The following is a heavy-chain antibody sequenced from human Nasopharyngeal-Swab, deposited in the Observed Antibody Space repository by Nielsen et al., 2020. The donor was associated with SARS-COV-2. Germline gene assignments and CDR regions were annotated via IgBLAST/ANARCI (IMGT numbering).Heavy chain of an antibody. V-gene: IGHV3-48*04. D-gene: IGHD5-12*01. CDR2: ITSGNSV. J-gene: IGHJ4*02. CDR1: GFPFSPYT. CDR3: ARERGGGYGDY. Sequence: LSLTCATSGFPFSPYTMTWVRQAPGKGLQWISYITSGNSVQYADSVRGRFTISRDNAKNSLYLQMNSLTAEDTAVYYCARERGGGYGDYWGQGTLVTVSS.